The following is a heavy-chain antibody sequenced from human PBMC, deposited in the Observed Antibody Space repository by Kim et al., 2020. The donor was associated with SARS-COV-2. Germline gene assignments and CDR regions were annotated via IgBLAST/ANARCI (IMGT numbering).Heavy chain of an antibody. CDR3: ARQMVRGVIRWFDP. Sequence: ASVKVSCKTSGFTFTTYAMNWVRQAPGQGLEWMGWINTNTGNPTYAQGFTGRFVFSLDTSVSTAYLQISSLKAEDSGVYYCARQMVRGVIRWFDPWGQGT. CDR1: GFTFTTYA. CDR2: INTNTGNP. J-gene: IGHJ5*02. D-gene: IGHD3-10*01. V-gene: IGHV7-4-1*02.